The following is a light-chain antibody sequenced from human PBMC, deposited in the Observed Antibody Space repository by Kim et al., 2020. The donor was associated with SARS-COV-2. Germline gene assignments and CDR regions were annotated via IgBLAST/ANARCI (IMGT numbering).Light chain of an antibody. V-gene: IGKV1-39*01. CDR3: KQSYSTPS. CDR1: QSISSY. J-gene: IGKJ1*01. Sequence: DIQMTQSPSSLSASVGDRVTITCRASQSISSYLNWYQQKPGKAPKLLIYAASSLQSGVPSMFSGSGSGTDFTLTISSLQPEDFATYYCKQSYSTPSFGQGTKVDIK. CDR2: AAS.